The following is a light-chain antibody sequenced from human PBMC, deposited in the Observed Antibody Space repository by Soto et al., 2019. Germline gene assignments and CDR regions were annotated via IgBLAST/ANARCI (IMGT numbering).Light chain of an antibody. CDR2: GAS. J-gene: IGKJ2*01. Sequence: EIVLTQSPGTLSLSPGERATLSCRASQTVSSRYLAWYQQKPGQAPRLLMYGASNRATGIPDRFSGSGSATYFTLTISRLEPEDFAVYFCQKYGRSPPFTFGQGTKVEIK. CDR1: QTVSSRY. V-gene: IGKV3-20*01. CDR3: QKYGRSPPFT.